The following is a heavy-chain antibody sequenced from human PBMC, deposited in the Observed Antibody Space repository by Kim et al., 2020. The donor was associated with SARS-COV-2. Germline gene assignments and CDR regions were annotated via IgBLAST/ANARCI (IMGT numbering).Heavy chain of an antibody. Sequence: GGSLRLSCVGSGVTLTNYWMIWVRQAPGKGLEWVANIKQDGSQRSYAHSVEGRFTIYRDNGKNSVYLQMNSLSAEDTAVYYCVRDLDYIGSGINYDAFD. D-gene: IGHD2-15*01. J-gene: IGHJ3*01. CDR1: GVTLTNYW. CDR3: VRDLDYIGSGINYDAFD. V-gene: IGHV3-7*01. CDR2: IKQDGSQR.